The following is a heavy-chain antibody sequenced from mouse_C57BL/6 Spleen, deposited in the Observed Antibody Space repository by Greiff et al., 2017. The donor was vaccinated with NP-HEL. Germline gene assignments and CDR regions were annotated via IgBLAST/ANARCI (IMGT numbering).Heavy chain of an antibody. J-gene: IGHJ4*01. CDR3: ARGGITPNYYAMDD. Sequence: QVQLQQSGAELARPGASVKLSCKASGYTFTSYGISWVKQRTGQGLEWIGEIYPRSGNTYYNEKFKGKATLTADKSSSTAYMELRSLTSEDSAVYFGARGGITPNYYAMDDWGQGTSVTGSS. V-gene: IGHV1-81*01. D-gene: IGHD2-4*01. CDR1: GYTFTSYG. CDR2: IYPRSGNT.